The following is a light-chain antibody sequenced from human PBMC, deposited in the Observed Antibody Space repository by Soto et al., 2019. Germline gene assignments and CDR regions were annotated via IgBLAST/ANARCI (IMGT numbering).Light chain of an antibody. V-gene: IGKV3-20*01. J-gene: IGKJ5*01. CDR3: QQYDTSPPST. Sequence: EIVLTQAPDTLSLSPGERATLSCRASQSVSSSYLAWYQQKPGQAPRLLIYGASSRATGIPDRFSGSGSGTDFTLTISRLAPEDLAVYFCQQYDTSPPSTVGQGTRLEIK. CDR1: QSVSSSY. CDR2: GAS.